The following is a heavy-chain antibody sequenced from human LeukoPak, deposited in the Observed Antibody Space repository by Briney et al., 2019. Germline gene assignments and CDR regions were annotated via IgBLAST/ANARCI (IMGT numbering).Heavy chain of an antibody. Sequence: TSQTLSLTCTVSGGSISSGGYYWSWIRQHPGKGLEWIGYIYYSGSTYYNPSLKSRVTISVDTSKNQFSLKLSSVTAADTAVYYCAIKQWLVRRHPGLIDYWGQGTTVTVSS. CDR2: IYYSGST. CDR1: GGSISSGGYY. J-gene: IGHJ4*03. V-gene: IGHV4-31*03. D-gene: IGHD6-19*01. CDR3: AIKQWLVRRHPGLIDY.